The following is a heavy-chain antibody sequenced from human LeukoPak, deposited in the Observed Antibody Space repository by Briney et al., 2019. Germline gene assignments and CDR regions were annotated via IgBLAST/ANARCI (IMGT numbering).Heavy chain of an antibody. Sequence: SGGSLRLSCAASGFTFSSYSMNWVRQAPGKGLEWVSYISSSSSTIYYADSVKGRFTISRDNAKNSLYLQMNSLRAEDTAVYYCARSREIVATINYYYYYGMDVWGQGTTVTVSS. CDR2: ISSSSSTI. CDR3: ARSREIVATINYYYYYGMDV. V-gene: IGHV3-48*01. J-gene: IGHJ6*02. CDR1: GFTFSSYS. D-gene: IGHD5-12*01.